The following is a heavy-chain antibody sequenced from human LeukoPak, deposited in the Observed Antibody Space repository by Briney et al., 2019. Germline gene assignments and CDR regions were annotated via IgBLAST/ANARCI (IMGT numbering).Heavy chain of an antibody. J-gene: IGHJ4*02. CDR3: ARDLGNTGWYTFDY. Sequence: SQILSLTCDISGDSVSSNNGAWNWIRQSPSRGLVWLGRTYYRSKWYNDYAGSLNGRITISPDTSKNQFSLHLNSVTPEDTAVYYCARDLGNTGWYTFDYWGQGILVTVSS. D-gene: IGHD6-19*01. V-gene: IGHV6-1*01. CDR1: GDSVSSNNGA. CDR2: TYYRSKWYN.